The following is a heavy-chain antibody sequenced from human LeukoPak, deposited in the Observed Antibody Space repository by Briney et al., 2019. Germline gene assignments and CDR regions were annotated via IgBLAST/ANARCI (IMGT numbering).Heavy chain of an antibody. V-gene: IGHV1-2*02. J-gene: IGHJ4*02. CDR2: IDPNSGDT. CDR1: RYTFTGYY. Sequence: GASVKVSCKASRYTFTGYYLHWVRQAPGQGLEWMGWIDPNSGDTNYAQRFQGRVTMTRDTSISTAYMELSSLTSDDTAVYYCARHVRAIDGYIWYYFDYWGQGTLVTVSS. D-gene: IGHD5-24*01. CDR3: ARHVRAIDGYIWYYFDY.